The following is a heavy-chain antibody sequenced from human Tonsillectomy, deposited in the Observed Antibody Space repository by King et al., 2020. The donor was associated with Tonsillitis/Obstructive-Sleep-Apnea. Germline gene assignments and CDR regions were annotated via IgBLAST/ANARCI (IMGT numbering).Heavy chain of an antibody. Sequence: VQLVESGAEVKTPGASVRVSCKASGYTFTKYYIHWVRQARGQGLEWMGIINPSTGVTTYAQRFQGRVTMTSDTSATTVYLELSSLRSVDTAVYYCARDDVVGRYIDSWGQGTLVTVSS. V-gene: IGHV1-46*01. J-gene: IGHJ4*02. CDR3: ARDDVVGRYIDS. D-gene: IGHD1-14*01. CDR1: GYTFTKYY. CDR2: INPSTGVT.